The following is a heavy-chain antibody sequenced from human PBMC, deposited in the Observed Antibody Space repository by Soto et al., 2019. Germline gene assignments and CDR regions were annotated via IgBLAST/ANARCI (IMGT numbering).Heavy chain of an antibody. CDR3: AREARGYYFDSSGYFFDY. J-gene: IGHJ4*02. V-gene: IGHV4-61*01. CDR2: IYYSGNT. Sequence: SGTLSLTSTVSGGSVSSGSYYWSWIRQKPEKGQERIGYIYYSGNTNYKTSLKSRVTISVDTTKNQYYLKLSSETAEKTDEKYFAREARGYYFDSSGYFFDYWGQGSLVTVSS. D-gene: IGHD3-22*01. CDR1: GGSVSSGSYY.